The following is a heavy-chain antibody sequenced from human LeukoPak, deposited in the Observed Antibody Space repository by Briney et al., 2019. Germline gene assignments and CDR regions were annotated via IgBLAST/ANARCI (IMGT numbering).Heavy chain of an antibody. CDR3: AQSLGSGNWIGNWFDP. CDR2: IYYTGRT. Sequence: SETLSLTCTVSGGSISSSSHSWGWIRQPPGKGLEWTGTIYYTGRTYYNPSLESRLTISVDTSKNQFSLKLTSVIAADTAIYYCAQSLGSGNWIGNWFDPWGQGTLVTVSS. D-gene: IGHD1-1*01. V-gene: IGHV4-39*01. CDR1: GGSISSSSHS. J-gene: IGHJ5*02.